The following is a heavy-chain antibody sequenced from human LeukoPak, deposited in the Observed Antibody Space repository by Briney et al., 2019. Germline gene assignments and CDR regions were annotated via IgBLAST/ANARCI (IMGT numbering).Heavy chain of an antibody. CDR3: ARLGGGYSGYDLVGY. J-gene: IGHJ4*02. V-gene: IGHV4-39*07. CDR2: IYYSGST. Sequence: PSETLSLTCTVSGGSISSSSYYWGWVRQPPGKGLEWIGSIYYSGSTYYNPSLKSRVTISVDTSKNQFSLKLSSVTAADTAVYYCARLGGGYSGYDLVGYWGQGTLVTVSS. D-gene: IGHD5-12*01. CDR1: GGSISSSSYY.